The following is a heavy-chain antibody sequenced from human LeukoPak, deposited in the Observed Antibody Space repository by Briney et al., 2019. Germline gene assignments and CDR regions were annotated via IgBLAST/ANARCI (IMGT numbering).Heavy chain of an antibody. D-gene: IGHD6-19*01. V-gene: IGHV3-7*01. Sequence: GGSLRLSCVGSGFTFRSYWMSWVRQAPGKGLEWVASVKQDGSEKYYVDSVKGRFTISRDNAKNSLFLQMSSLRAEDTAVYYCARGRYTSGWYPDYFDYWGQGTLVSVSS. CDR2: VKQDGSEK. J-gene: IGHJ4*02. CDR3: ARGRYTSGWYPDYFDY. CDR1: GFTFRSYW.